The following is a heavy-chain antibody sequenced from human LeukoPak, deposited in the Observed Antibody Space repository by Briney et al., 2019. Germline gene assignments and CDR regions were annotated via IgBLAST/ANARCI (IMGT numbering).Heavy chain of an antibody. CDR3: ARERGYYDSSGSFDY. CDR1: GYTFTSHG. V-gene: IGHV1-69*13. Sequence: SVKVSCKTSGYTFTSHGIGWVRQAPGQGLEWMGGIIPIFGTANYAQKFQGRVTITADESTSTAYMELSSLRSEDTAVYYCARERGYYDSSGSFDYWGQGTLVTVSS. J-gene: IGHJ4*02. CDR2: IIPIFGTA. D-gene: IGHD3-22*01.